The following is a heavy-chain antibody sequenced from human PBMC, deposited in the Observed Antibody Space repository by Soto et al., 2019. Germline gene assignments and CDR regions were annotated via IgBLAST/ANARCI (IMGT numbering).Heavy chain of an antibody. D-gene: IGHD1-26*01. CDR1: GGTFSSYA. Sequence: QVQLVQSGAEVKKPGSSVKVSCKASGGTFSSYAISWVRQAPGQGLEWMGGIIPIFGTANYAQKFQGRVTMTAKKPTSTAYRELSSMRSEDRAVYYCGGEGEWELHGGGFDYWGQGTLVTVSS. J-gene: IGHJ4*02. CDR2: IIPIFGTA. V-gene: IGHV1-69*06. CDR3: GGEGEWELHGGGFDY.